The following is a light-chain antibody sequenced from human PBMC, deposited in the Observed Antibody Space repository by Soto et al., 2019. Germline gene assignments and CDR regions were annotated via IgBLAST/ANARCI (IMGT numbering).Light chain of an antibody. CDR3: QQYNDWPLT. CDR2: GAS. Sequence: EIVMTQSPVTLSVSPGETATLSCRASQSVRSNLAWYQQKPGQAPSLLIYGASTRATGIPTRFSGTGSGTEFTLTISRLQSEDFALYYCQQYNDWPLTCGQGTKVDIK. CDR1: QSVRSN. V-gene: IGKV3-15*01. J-gene: IGKJ1*01.